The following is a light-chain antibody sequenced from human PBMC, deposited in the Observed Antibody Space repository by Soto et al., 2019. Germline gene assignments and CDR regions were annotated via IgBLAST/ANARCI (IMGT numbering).Light chain of an antibody. CDR3: SSYAGNNNYV. CDR1: RSDVGGYNY. V-gene: IGLV2-8*01. J-gene: IGLJ1*01. CDR2: EVS. Sequence: QSVLTQPPSASGSLGQSVTISCTGTRSDVGGYNYVSWYQQHPGKAPRFMIYEVSKRPSGVPDRFSASKSGNTASLTVSGLQAEDEAEYYCSSYAGNNNYVFGTGTKSPS.